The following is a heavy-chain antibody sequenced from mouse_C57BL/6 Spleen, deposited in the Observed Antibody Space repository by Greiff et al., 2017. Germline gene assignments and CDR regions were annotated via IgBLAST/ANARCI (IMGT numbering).Heavy chain of an antibody. D-gene: IGHD1-1*01. V-gene: IGHV1-47*01. Sequence: VMLVESGAELVKPGASVKMSCKASGYTFTTYPIEWMKQNHGKSLAWIGNFHPYNDDTKYNEKFKGKATLTVEKSSSTVYLELSRLTSDDSAVDYCARGYYYGSHWYFDVWGTGTTVTVSS. CDR1: GYTFTTYP. CDR3: ARGYYYGSHWYFDV. CDR2: FHPYNDDT. J-gene: IGHJ1*03.